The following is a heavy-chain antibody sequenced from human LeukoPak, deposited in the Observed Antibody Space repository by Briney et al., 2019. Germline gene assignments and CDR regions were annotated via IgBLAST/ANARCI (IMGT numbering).Heavy chain of an antibody. D-gene: IGHD3/OR15-3a*01. CDR2: IKGSIT. Sequence: PSETLSLTCTVSGGSISSDRFYWTWVRHPAGKGLEWIGRIKGSITNYNPSLKSRVNISVDTSTNQFSLKLNSLTAADTAVYYCARVPDWTYAADYWGQGTLVTVSS. J-gene: IGHJ4*02. CDR1: GGSISSDRFY. V-gene: IGHV4-61*02. CDR3: ARVPDWTYAADY.